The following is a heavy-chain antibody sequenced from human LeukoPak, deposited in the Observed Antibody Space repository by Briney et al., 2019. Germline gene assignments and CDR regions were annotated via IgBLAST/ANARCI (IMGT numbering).Heavy chain of an antibody. D-gene: IGHD6-25*01. J-gene: IGHJ4*02. CDR3: ARDGTEATLPGAL. Sequence: SETLSLTCAVYGGSFSDYYWTWLRQPPGKGLEWIGEINHSGNTGYNPSLKSRVTISVDTSKNQFSLKLSSVTAADTAVYYCARDGTEATLPGALWGQGTLVTVSS. CDR1: GGSFSDYY. CDR2: INHSGNT. V-gene: IGHV4-34*01.